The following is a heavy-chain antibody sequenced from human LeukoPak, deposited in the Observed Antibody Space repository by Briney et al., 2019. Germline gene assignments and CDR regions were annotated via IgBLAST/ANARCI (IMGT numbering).Heavy chain of an antibody. Sequence: GASVKVSCKASGYTFTSYDINWVRQATGQGLEWMGWMNPDSGNTGYAQKFQGRVTMTRNTSISTAYMELSSLRSEDTAVYYCARGVDIYSSSWYDPDDGMDVWGQGTTVTVSS. CDR3: ARGVDIYSSSWYDPDDGMDV. D-gene: IGHD6-13*01. J-gene: IGHJ6*02. V-gene: IGHV1-8*01. CDR1: GYTFTSYD. CDR2: MNPDSGNT.